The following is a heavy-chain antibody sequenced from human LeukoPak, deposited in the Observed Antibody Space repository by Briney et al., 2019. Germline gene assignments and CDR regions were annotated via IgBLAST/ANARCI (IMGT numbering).Heavy chain of an antibody. V-gene: IGHV1-69*13. CDR2: IIPIFGTA. Sequence: ASVKVSCKASGGIFSSYTFNWVRQAPGQGLEWMGGIIPIFGTANYAQKFQGRVTITADESTSTAYMELSSLRSEDTAVYYCARDEDDSSGYYYGGLSYWGQGTLVTVSS. CDR1: GGIFSSYT. J-gene: IGHJ4*02. D-gene: IGHD3-22*01. CDR3: ARDEDDSSGYYYGGLSY.